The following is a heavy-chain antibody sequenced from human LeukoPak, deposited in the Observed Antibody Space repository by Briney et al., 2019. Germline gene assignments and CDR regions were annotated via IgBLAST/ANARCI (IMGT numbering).Heavy chain of an antibody. V-gene: IGHV3-23*01. D-gene: IGHD6-19*01. Sequence: GGSLRLSCAASGFIFSSDALSWVRQAPGKGLEWVSLISGSGGRTDYADSVKGRFTISRDNSKNTLYLQMNSLKAEDTAVYYCAKHVRTSVWFFDYWGQGTLVTVSS. CDR3: AKHVRTSVWFFDY. CDR2: ISGSGGRT. J-gene: IGHJ4*02. CDR1: GFIFSSDA.